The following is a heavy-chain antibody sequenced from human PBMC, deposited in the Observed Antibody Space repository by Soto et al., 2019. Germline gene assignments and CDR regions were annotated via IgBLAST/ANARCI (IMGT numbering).Heavy chain of an antibody. J-gene: IGHJ4*02. CDR2: INHDGSKT. Sequence: PGGSLRLSCAASKFSFNNYWMHWVRQVPGKGPAWVSRINHDGSKTEYADSVKGRFTISRDNTKNTLYLQMNSLRVEDTAMYYCVREPWGFSGTWYDYWGQGTLVTSPQ. V-gene: IGHV3-74*01. CDR3: VREPWGFSGTWYDY. CDR1: KFSFNNYW. D-gene: IGHD6-13*01.